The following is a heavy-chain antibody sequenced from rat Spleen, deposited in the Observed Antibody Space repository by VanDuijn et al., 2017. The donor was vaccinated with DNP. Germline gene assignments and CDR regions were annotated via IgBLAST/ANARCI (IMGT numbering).Heavy chain of an antibody. CDR2: ISTSGGST. CDR3: AREGLGPYYFDY. J-gene: IGHJ2*01. Sequence: EVQLVESGGGLVQPGRSLKLSCAASGFTFSNYDMAWVRQAPTKGLEWVASISTSGGSTYYRDSVKGRFTVSRDNAKSTLYLQMDSLRSEDTATYYCAREGLGPYYFDYWGQGVMVTVSS. CDR1: GFTFSNYD. V-gene: IGHV5-25*01. D-gene: IGHD4-4*01.